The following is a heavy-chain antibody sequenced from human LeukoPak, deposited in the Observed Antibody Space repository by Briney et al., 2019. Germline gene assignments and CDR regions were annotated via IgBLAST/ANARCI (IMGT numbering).Heavy chain of an antibody. V-gene: IGHV3-30*02. J-gene: IGHJ5*02. CDR2: IRYDGSNK. Sequence: SGGSLRLSCAACGFTFSSYGMHWVRQAPGKGLEWVAFIRYDGSNKYYADSVKGRFTISRDNSKNTLYLQMNSLRAEDTAVYYCAKDYGDYFHDWFDPWGQGTLVTVSS. D-gene: IGHD4-17*01. CDR1: GFTFSSYG. CDR3: AKDYGDYFHDWFDP.